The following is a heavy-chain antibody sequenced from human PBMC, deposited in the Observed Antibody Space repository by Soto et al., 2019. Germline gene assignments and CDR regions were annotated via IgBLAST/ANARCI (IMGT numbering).Heavy chain of an antibody. J-gene: IGHJ6*02. D-gene: IGHD3-22*01. V-gene: IGHV4-30-2*01. CDR2: IYHSGST. CDR1: GGSISSGGYS. CDR3: ARDHYYDSSGYYPHYYYYGMDV. Sequence: QLQLQESGSGLVKPSQTLSLTCAVSGGSISSGGYSWSWIRQPPGKGLEWIGYIYHSGSTYYNPSLKSRVTISVDRSKNQFSLKLSYVTAADTAVYYCARDHYYDSSGYYPHYYYYGMDVWGQGTTVTVSS.